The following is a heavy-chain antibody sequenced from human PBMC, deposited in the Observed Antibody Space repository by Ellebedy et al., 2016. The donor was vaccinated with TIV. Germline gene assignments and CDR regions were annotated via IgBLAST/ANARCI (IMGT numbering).Heavy chain of an antibody. Sequence: GESLKISCAASGFTFSNYDMNWVRQAPGKGLQWVSLIGGSSGSTYYADSVKGRFTISRDNSKNTLYLQMNSLRAGDTAVYYCMSRWFQWGQGTLVTVSS. J-gene: IGHJ4*02. V-gene: IGHV3-23*01. D-gene: IGHD3-10*01. CDR2: IGGSSGST. CDR3: MSRWFQ. CDR1: GFTFSNYD.